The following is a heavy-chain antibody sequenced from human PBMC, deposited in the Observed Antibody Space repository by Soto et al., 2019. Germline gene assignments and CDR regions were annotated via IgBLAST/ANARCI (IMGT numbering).Heavy chain of an antibody. CDR3: ARAYDSSGYYR. J-gene: IGHJ4*02. D-gene: IGHD3-22*01. CDR2: IYYSGST. CDR1: GGSISSYY. V-gene: IGHV4-59*01. Sequence: SETLSLTCTVSGGSISSYYWSWIRQPPGKGLEWIGYIYYSGSTNYNPSLKSRVTISVDTSKNQFSLKLSSVTAADTAVYYCARAYDSSGYYRWGQGTLVTVSS.